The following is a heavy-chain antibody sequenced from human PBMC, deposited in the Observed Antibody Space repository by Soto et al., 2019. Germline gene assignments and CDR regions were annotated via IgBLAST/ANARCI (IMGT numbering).Heavy chain of an antibody. J-gene: IGHJ4*02. V-gene: IGHV1-8*01. Sequence: ASVKSCKASGYSINSYDMNWVRQAAGQGLEWMGWMNPKSGDTGFAEKFQGRVKMTWNTSTGTVYLEITNLRPEDTAVYYCARGLVDSGGNCFDSWGQGTQVTVSS. CDR3: ARGLVDSGGNCFDS. CDR1: GYSINSYD. D-gene: IGHD4-17*01. CDR2: MNPKSGDT.